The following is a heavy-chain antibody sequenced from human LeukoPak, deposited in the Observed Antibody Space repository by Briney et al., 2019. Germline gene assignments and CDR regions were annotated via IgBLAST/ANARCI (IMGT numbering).Heavy chain of an antibody. J-gene: IGHJ4*02. CDR1: EFTFSSYA. Sequence: GGSLKLSCAASEFTFSSYAMSWVRQAPGKGLEWVSAISDSGGSTYYADSVKGRFTISRDNSKNTVYLQMNSLRAEDKAVYYCAKDRRACSSSSCYYRFDYWGQGTLVTVSS. CDR3: AKDRRACSSSSCYYRFDY. V-gene: IGHV3-23*01. D-gene: IGHD2-2*01. CDR2: ISDSGGST.